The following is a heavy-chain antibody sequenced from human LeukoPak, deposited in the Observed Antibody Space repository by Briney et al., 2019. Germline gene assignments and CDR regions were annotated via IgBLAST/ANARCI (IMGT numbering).Heavy chain of an antibody. D-gene: IGHD3-22*01. CDR1: GGSFSGYY. J-gene: IGHJ4*02. CDR2: INDSGSI. Sequence: SETLSLTCAVYGGSFSGYYWIWIRSPPGKGLEWIGEINDSGSINYNPSLKSRVTVSVDASKNQFSLKLSSVTAADTAVYYCATRGYYYVSDYWGQGTLVTVSS. CDR3: ATRGYYYVSDY. V-gene: IGHV4-34*01.